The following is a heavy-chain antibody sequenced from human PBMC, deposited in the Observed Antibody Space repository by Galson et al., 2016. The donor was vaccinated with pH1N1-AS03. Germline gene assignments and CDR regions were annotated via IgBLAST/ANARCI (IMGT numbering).Heavy chain of an antibody. V-gene: IGHV6-1*01. J-gene: IGHJ3*02. CDR2: SYWRSKWYN. CDR3: ARGRYAAFDI. Sequence: CAIPGDSVSSNIAAWNWIRQSPSGGLEWLGRSYWRSKWYNDYSVTVKSRNTINPDTYKNQSSLQLNSVTPEDTAVYYCARGRYAAFDIWGQGTMVTVSS. CDR1: GDSVSSNIAA. D-gene: IGHD1-1*01.